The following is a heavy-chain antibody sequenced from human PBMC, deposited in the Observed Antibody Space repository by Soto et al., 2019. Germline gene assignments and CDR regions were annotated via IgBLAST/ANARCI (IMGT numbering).Heavy chain of an antibody. J-gene: IGHJ6*03. Sequence: SETLSLTCTVSGGSIGSGGYYWSWIRQHPGKGLEWIGYIYYSGSTYYNPSLKSRVTISVDTSKNQFSLKLSSVTAADTAVYYCARGPYGYYYYYYYMDVWGKGTTVTVSS. CDR1: GGSIGSGGYY. D-gene: IGHD4-17*01. CDR3: ARGPYGYYYYYYYMDV. CDR2: IYYSGST. V-gene: IGHV4-31*02.